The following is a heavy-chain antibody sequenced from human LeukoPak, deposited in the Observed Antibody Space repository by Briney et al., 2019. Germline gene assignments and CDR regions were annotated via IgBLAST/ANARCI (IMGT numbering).Heavy chain of an antibody. CDR3: AGRGLGNKFDN. J-gene: IGHJ4*02. D-gene: IGHD1-26*01. Sequence: GGSLRLSCAASGFTFSTYYMTWVRQAPGKGLEWVANINEDGSEKYYVDSVKGRFTISRDNAKNSLYLQMNGLRVEDTAKYYCAGRGLGNKFDNWGQGTLVGVSS. CDR1: GFTFSTYY. CDR2: INEDGSEK. V-gene: IGHV3-7*01.